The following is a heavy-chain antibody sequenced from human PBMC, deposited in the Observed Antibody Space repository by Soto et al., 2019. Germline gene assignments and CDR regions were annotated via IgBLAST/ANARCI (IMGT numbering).Heavy chain of an antibody. V-gene: IGHV3-23*01. J-gene: IGHJ4*02. Sequence: EVQLLASGGGLVQPGGSLTLSCAASGFDFSGYAMSWVRQAPGKGLQGVSVITGGGTSIYYGDSVKGRVSIARDKSSNPLFLHMNSLRDEDTALYYCGKNQCRFAHYIDHWGQRTHVSVSS. CDR2: ITGGGTSI. D-gene: IGHD2-21*01. CDR3: GKNQCRFAHYIDH. CDR1: GFDFSGYA.